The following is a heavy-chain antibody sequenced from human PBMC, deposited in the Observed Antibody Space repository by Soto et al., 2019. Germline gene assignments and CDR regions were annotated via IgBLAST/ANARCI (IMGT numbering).Heavy chain of an antibody. V-gene: IGHV1-18*01. J-gene: IGHJ6*02. CDR2: IITYNGNK. CDR3: ARLGPRHLDYDILTVGMDV. Sequence: ASVKVSCKTSGYTFARYGINWVRQAPGQGLEWLGWIITYNGNKKYAEELQGRVTLTTDTSTSTAYIELRSLRSDDTAIYYCARLGPRHLDYDILTVGMDVWGQGTTVTVSS. D-gene: IGHD3-9*01. CDR1: GYTFARYG.